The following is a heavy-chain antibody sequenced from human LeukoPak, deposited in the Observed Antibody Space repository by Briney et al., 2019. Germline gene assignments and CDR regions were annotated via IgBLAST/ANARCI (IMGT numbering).Heavy chain of an antibody. CDR1: GGTFSSYA. D-gene: IGHD3-9*01. Sequence: SVKVSCKASGGTFSSYAISWVRQAPGQGLEWMGGIIPIFGTANYAQKFQGRVTITTDESTSTAYMELSRLRSDDTAVYYCALGAVTRYDILTGYYLNWFDPWGQGTLVTVSS. CDR2: IIPIFGTA. J-gene: IGHJ5*02. CDR3: ALGAVTRYDILTGYYLNWFDP. V-gene: IGHV1-69*05.